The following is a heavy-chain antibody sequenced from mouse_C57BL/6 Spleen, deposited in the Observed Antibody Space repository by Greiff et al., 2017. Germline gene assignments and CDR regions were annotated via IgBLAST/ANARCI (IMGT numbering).Heavy chain of an antibody. Sequence: VQLQQSGPELVKPGASVKISCKASGYSFTGYYMNWVKQSPEKSLEWIGEINPSTGGTNYNQKFKATATLTVDKSSSTAYMPLNRLTSEDSAVYYCARLWLLRAMDDWGQGTTVTVSS. V-gene: IGHV1-42*01. CDR3: ARLWLLRAMDD. D-gene: IGHD2-3*01. CDR2: INPSTGGT. CDR1: GYSFTGYY. J-gene: IGHJ4*01.